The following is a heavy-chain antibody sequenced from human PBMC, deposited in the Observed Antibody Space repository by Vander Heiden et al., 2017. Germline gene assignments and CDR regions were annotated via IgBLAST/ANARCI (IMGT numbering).Heavy chain of an antibody. D-gene: IGHD2-15*01. CDR1: GLIFSESV. CDR2: IRNKADNYDT. CDR3: TRDCSGGKCSDRTRDGFDV. Sequence: DVQLVESGGGLVQPGWSLILSCAASGLIFSESVIHRVRLAPGKGLEWVGRIRNKADNYDTSYTASLRDRFTISRDDSRNTASLQMNGLTSGHTAVYYCTRDCSGGKCSDRTRDGFDVWGRGTRVIVSS. J-gene: IGHJ3*01. V-gene: IGHV3-73*01.